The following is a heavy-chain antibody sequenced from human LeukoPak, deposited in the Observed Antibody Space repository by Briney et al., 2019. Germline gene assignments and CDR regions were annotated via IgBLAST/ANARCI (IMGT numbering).Heavy chain of an antibody. V-gene: IGHV1-2*02. Sequence: ASVEVSCKASGYIFTDYYIHWVRQARGQGLEWMGWINPNSGGTYFAQKFEARVTLTRDTSINTAYMEMRGLTSDDTASYYCAKSQYSFGSGSTRPLFDYWGPGTLVTVSS. CDR2: INPNSGGT. CDR3: AKSQYSFGSGSTRPLFDY. J-gene: IGHJ4*02. D-gene: IGHD3-10*01. CDR1: GYIFTDYY.